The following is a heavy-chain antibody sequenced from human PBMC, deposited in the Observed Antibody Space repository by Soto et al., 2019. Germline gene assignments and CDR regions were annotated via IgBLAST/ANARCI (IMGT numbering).Heavy chain of an antibody. Sequence: PGGSLRLSCAASGFTFSSYAMSWVRQAPGKGLEWVSAISGSGGSTYYADSVKGRFTISRDNSKNTLYLQMNSLRAEDTAVYYCAKDLLLWFGELPDYFDYWGQGTLVTSPQ. CDR1: GFTFSSYA. D-gene: IGHD3-10*01. CDR3: AKDLLLWFGELPDYFDY. J-gene: IGHJ4*02. CDR2: ISGSGGST. V-gene: IGHV3-23*01.